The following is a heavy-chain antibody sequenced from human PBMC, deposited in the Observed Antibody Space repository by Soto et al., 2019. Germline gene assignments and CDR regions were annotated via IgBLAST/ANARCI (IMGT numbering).Heavy chain of an antibody. J-gene: IGHJ4*02. CDR2: FSLSGTT. CDR3: AVGMTPPGAPAWYYFDS. CDR1: VASITSSSY. D-gene: IGHD1-26*01. Sequence: QVQLQESGPGLMKPSETLSLTCTVSVASITSSSYWSWIRQPAGKGLEWIGRFSLSGTTNYNPSLRNRVTMSADVSKNQFSLRLTSVTAADTALDYCAVGMTPPGAPAWYYFDSWGQGTLVTVSS. V-gene: IGHV4-4*07.